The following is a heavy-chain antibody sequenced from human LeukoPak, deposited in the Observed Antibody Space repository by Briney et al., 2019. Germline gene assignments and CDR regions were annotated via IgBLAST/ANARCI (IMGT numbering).Heavy chain of an antibody. J-gene: IGHJ3*02. D-gene: IGHD3-3*01. CDR3: ASYLLTIFGVVRAFDI. Sequence: GASVKVSCKASGYTFTSYDINWVGQATGQGLEWMGWMNPNSGNTGYAQKFQGRVTITRNTSISTAYMELSSLRSEDTAVYYCASYLLTIFGVVRAFDIWGQGTMVTVSS. V-gene: IGHV1-8*03. CDR2: MNPNSGNT. CDR1: GYTFTSYD.